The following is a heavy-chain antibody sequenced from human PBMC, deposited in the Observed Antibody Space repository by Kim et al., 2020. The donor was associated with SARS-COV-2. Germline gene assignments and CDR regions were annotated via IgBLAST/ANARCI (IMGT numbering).Heavy chain of an antibody. J-gene: IGHJ3*02. D-gene: IGHD2-2*02. CDR1: GGSFSGYY. CDR3: ARVSIGCSSTSCYTSGAFDI. CDR2: INHSGIT. V-gene: IGHV4-34*01. Sequence: SETLSLTCAVYGGSFSGYYWSWIRQPPGKGLEWIGEINHSGITNYNPSLKSRVTISVDTSKNQFSLKLSSVTAADTAVYYCARVSIGCSSTSCYTSGAFDIWGQGTMVTVSS.